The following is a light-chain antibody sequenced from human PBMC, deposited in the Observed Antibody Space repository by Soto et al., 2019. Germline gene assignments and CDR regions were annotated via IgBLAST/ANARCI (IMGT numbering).Light chain of an antibody. CDR3: QQYYGPPPLT. CDR1: QNITNT. J-gene: IGKJ5*01. CDR2: HAS. Sequence: IQMTQSPSSLSESIGDRVTITGEASQNITNTLSWYQQKPGKAPNLLIFHASKLAKGVTSRFSGSGSGTDFSFIITSLQREDLATYYCQQYYGPPPLTFGQGTRLEL. V-gene: IGKV1-33*01.